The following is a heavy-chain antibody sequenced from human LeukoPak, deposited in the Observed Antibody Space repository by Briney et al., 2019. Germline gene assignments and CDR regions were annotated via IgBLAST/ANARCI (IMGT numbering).Heavy chain of an antibody. J-gene: IGHJ4*02. D-gene: IGHD3-10*01. V-gene: IGHV3-7*01. Sequence: PGGSLRLSCAASGFTFSSYWMSWVRQAPGKGLEWVANIKQDGSEKYYVDSVKGRFTISRDNAKNSLYPQMNSLRAEDTAVYYCAREEFMVRGVIDYWGQGTLVTVSS. CDR1: GFTFSSYW. CDR3: AREEFMVRGVIDY. CDR2: IKQDGSEK.